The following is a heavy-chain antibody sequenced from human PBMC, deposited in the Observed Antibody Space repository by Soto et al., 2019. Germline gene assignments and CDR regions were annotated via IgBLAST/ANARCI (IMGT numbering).Heavy chain of an antibody. D-gene: IGHD1-26*01. V-gene: IGHV4-31*03. CDR2: IYYSGST. CDR1: VGSISSGGYY. J-gene: IGHJ4*02. CDR3: ARGAPARNGGSYRLFDY. Sequence: PSETLSLTCTVSVGSISSGGYYWSWIRQHPGKGLEWSGYIYYSGSTYYNPSLKSRVTISVDTSKNQFSLKLSSVTAADTAVYYCARGAPARNGGSYRLFDYWGQGTLVTVPS.